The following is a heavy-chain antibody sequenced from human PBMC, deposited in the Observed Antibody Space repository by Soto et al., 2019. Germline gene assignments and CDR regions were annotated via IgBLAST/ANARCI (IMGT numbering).Heavy chain of an antibody. V-gene: IGHV3-66*03. CDR3: ARDGSSASCQATNPRIRDKRGFGLDV. D-gene: IGHD2-2*01. CDR1: GFTVTDNY. Sequence: EVQLVESGGGLIQPGGSLRLSCAASGFTVTDNYMNWVRQAPGKGLEWVSVVYSCGSTHHADSVKGRFTISRDSSKNTLYLHMNSLRPEDTGVYYCARDGSSASCQATNPRIRDKRGFGLDVWGRGTAVTVSS. CDR2: VYSCGST. J-gene: IGHJ6*02.